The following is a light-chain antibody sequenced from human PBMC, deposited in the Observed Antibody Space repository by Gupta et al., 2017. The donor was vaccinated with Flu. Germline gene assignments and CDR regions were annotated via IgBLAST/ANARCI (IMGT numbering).Light chain of an antibody. J-gene: IGKJ1*01. V-gene: IGKV2-28*01. CDR2: LVS. CDR1: QSRRNTNGYNY. CDR3: TQSLQDPRT. Sequence: VTPGELASISCSSSQSRRNTNGYNYLDWYLQKPGQAPQVLTYLVSNWASGVPDRFSGSGSGTDFTLKITRVKAEDVGVYYCTQSLQDPRTFGQGTKVEIK.